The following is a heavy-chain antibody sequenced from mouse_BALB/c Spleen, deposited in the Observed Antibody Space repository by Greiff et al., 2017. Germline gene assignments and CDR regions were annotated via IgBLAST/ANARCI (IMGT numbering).Heavy chain of an antibody. J-gene: IGHJ3*01. Sequence: VQRVESGPGLVAPSQSLSITCTVSGFSLTSYGVHWVRQPPGKGLEWLGVIWAGGSTNYNSALMSRLSISKDNSKSQVFLKMNSLQTDDTAMYYCAREGYGNSFAYWGQGTLVTVSA. CDR1: GFSLTSYG. V-gene: IGHV2-9*02. CDR2: IWAGGST. D-gene: IGHD2-10*02. CDR3: AREGYGNSFAY.